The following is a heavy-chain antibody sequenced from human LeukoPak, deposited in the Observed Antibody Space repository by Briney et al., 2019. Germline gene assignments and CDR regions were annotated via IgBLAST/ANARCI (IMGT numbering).Heavy chain of an antibody. J-gene: IGHJ4*02. V-gene: IGHV3-30*02. CDR3: AKDRSRIAAAGTPFDY. D-gene: IGHD6-13*01. CDR2: IRYDGSNK. Sequence: PGGSLRLSCAASGFTFSSYGMHWVRQAPGKGLEWVAFIRYDGSNKYYADSVKGRFTISRDKSKNTLYLQMNSLRAEDTAVYYCAKDRSRIAAAGTPFDYWGQGTLVTVSS. CDR1: GFTFSSYG.